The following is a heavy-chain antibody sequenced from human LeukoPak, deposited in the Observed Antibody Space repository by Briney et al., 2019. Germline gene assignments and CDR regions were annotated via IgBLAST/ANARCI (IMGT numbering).Heavy chain of an antibody. CDR2: IGFDGTSE. CDR3: AKDGTMWELPGYYFDY. Sequence: GGSLRLSCATSGFTFSTYFMHWIRQAPGKGLEWVSTIGFDGTSEHYADSVKGRFTISRDDSKNTLYLQMNSLRAEDTAVYYCAKDGTMWELPGYYFDYWGQGTLVTVSS. J-gene: IGHJ4*02. CDR1: GFTFSTYF. D-gene: IGHD1-26*01. V-gene: IGHV3-30*02.